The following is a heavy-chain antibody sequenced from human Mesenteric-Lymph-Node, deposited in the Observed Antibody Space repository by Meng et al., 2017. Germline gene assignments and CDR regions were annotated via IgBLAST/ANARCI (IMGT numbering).Heavy chain of an antibody. CDR2: IIHGGSP. D-gene: IGHD3-16*01. J-gene: IGHJ4*02. CDR1: GGSLSGAY. Sequence: QVQLQQWGAGLLKPSETLSLTCAVNGGSLSGAYWNWIRQPPGKGLEWIGEIIHGGSPSYNPSLKSRVTISIDTSKNQLSLMLSSVTAADTAVYYCVKGLRLGELSVGYWGPGTLVTVSS. V-gene: IGHV4-34*12. CDR3: VKGLRLGELSVGY.